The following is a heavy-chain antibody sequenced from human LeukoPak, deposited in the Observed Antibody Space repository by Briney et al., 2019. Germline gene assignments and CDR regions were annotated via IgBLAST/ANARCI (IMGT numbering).Heavy chain of an antibody. CDR1: GGSISSYY. J-gene: IGHJ6*03. Sequence: SETLSLTCTVSGGSISSYYWSWIRQPPGKGLEWIGYIYYSGSTNYNPSLKSRVTISIDTSKNQFSLKLSSVTAADTAVYYCARAYYYYYMDVWGKGTTVTVSS. CDR3: ARAYYYYYMDV. CDR2: IYYSGST. V-gene: IGHV4-59*01.